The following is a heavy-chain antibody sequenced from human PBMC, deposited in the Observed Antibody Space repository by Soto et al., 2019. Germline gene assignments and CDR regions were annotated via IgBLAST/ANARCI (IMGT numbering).Heavy chain of an antibody. J-gene: IGHJ3*02. V-gene: IGHV3-33*06. CDR3: VKDIEENQLLYDAFDI. CDR2: IWNDGSDK. CDR1: GFSFSTHG. D-gene: IGHD2-2*01. Sequence: LRLSCAASGFSFSTHGLHWVRQAPGKGLEWVAVIWNDGSDKYYGDSVKGRFTISRDNSKNTLYLQMNSLRAEDTALYYCVKDIEENQLLYDAFDIWGQGTMVTVSS.